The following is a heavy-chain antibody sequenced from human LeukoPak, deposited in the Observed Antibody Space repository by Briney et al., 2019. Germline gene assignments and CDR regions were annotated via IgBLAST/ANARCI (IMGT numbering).Heavy chain of an antibody. D-gene: IGHD7-27*01. J-gene: IGHJ4*02. CDR1: GYSFTSYW. CDR2: IYPGDSDT. V-gene: IGHV5-51*01. CDR3: ARQGVEGNWGWLWYFDY. Sequence: GESLKISCKGSGYSFTSYWIGWVRQMPGKGLEWMGIIYPGDSDTRYSPSFQGQVTISADKSISTAYLQWSSLKASDTAMYYCARQGVEGNWGWLWYFDYWGQGTLVTVSS.